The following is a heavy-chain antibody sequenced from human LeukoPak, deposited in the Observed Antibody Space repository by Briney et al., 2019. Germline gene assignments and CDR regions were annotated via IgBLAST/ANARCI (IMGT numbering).Heavy chain of an antibody. J-gene: IGHJ4*02. CDR2: ISSSGGTT. D-gene: IGHD1-26*01. CDR3: VKNSGSYYHFDY. V-gene: IGHV3-64D*09. Sequence: GGSLRLSCSASGFTFSSYSMHWVRPAPGKGLEYVSAISSSGGTTYYADSVKGSFTISRDNSKSTLYLQMSSLRTEDTAVYYCVKNSGSYYHFDYWGQGTLVTVSS. CDR1: GFTFSSYS.